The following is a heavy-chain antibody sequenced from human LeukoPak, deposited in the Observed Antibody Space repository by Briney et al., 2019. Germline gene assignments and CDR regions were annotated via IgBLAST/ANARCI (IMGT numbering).Heavy chain of an antibody. CDR3: VRYSPGCFGSCDY. J-gene: IGHJ4*02. D-gene: IGHD6-19*01. CDR1: DYSISSGYH. Sequence: PSETLSLTCVVSDYSISSGYHWGWLRQPPGKGLEWIGSMYHSGSTYYNPPLKSRVTISVDMSKNQFPLQLSSVPAADTAVYYCVRYSPGCFGSCDYWGQGTLVTVSS. V-gene: IGHV4-38-2*01. CDR2: MYHSGST.